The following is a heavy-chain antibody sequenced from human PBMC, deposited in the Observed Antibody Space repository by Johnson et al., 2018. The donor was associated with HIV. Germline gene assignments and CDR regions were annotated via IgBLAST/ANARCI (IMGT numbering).Heavy chain of an antibody. CDR2: ISYDGSNK. D-gene: IGHD4-17*01. V-gene: IGHV3-30*04. CDR1: GFTFSSYA. Sequence: VQLVESGGGVVQPGRSLRLSCAASGFTFSSYAMHWVRQAPGKGLEWVAVISYDGSNKYYADSVKGRFTISRDNSKNTLYLQMKSLRVEDTAVYYCARSPETGDRLWRAFDIWGHGTMVTVSS. CDR3: ARSPETGDRLWRAFDI. J-gene: IGHJ3*02.